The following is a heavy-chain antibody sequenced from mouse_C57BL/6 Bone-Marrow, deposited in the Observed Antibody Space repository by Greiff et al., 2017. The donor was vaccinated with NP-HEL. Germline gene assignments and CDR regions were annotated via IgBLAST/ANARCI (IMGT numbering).Heavy chain of an antibody. V-gene: IGHV1-19*01. J-gene: IGHJ2*01. CDR2: INPYNGGT. Sequence: VQLKESGPVLVKPGASVKMSCKASGYTFTDYYMNWVKQSHGKSLEWIGVINPYNGGTSYNQKFKGKATLTVDKSSSTAYMELNSLTSEDSAVYYCAFLRDYFDYWGQGTTLTVSS. CDR3: AFLRDYFDY. CDR1: GYTFTDYY.